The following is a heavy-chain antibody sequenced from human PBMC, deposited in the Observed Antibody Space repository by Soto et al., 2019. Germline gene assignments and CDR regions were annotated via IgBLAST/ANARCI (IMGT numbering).Heavy chain of an antibody. Sequence: QVQLVQSGAEVKKPGASVKISCKASGYTFTRSTMNWVRQAPGQRLEWMGWINPDNGNTKSSQKFQDRVIITRDTSASTAYMDLSSLRSEATAVYYCARGIATGQLDPWGQGTLVTVSS. CDR1: GYTFTRST. CDR2: INPDNGNT. CDR3: ARGIATGQLDP. V-gene: IGHV1-3*01. J-gene: IGHJ5*02. D-gene: IGHD2-15*01.